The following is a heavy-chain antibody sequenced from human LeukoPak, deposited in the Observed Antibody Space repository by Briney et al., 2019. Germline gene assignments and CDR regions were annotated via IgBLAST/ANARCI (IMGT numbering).Heavy chain of an antibody. J-gene: IGHJ6*03. D-gene: IGHD1-1*01. CDR2: LYPGGCDT. V-gene: IGHV5-51*01. CDR3: ARFLRGANDSPYDYYYMDV. CDR1: GYSFTSYW. Sequence: GESLKTLSCGSGYSFTSYWNGWVRQLPGEGLEGLGILYPGGCDTRYSPSFQGQVTIPADKSISTAYLQWSSLKASDTAMYYCARFLRGANDSPYDYYYMDVWGKGTTVTVSS.